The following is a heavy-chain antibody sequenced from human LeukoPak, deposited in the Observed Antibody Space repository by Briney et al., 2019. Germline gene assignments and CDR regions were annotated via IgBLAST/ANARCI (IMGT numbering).Heavy chain of an antibody. J-gene: IGHJ4*02. V-gene: IGHV4-59*01. Sequence: PSETLSLTCTVSGGSISSYYWSWIRQPPGKGLEWIGYIYYSGSTNYNPSLKSRVTISVDTSKNQFSPKLSSVTAADTAVYYCARVRVPESDFDYWGQGTLVTVSS. CDR2: IYYSGST. CDR1: GGSISSYY. CDR3: ARVRVPESDFDY. D-gene: IGHD3-3*01.